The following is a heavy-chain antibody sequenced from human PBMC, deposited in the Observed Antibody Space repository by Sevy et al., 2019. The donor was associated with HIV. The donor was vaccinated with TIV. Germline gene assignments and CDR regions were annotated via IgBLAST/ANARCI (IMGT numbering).Heavy chain of an antibody. CDR2: IYYNGPI. CDR1: GGSITSLY. D-gene: IGHD1-26*01. V-gene: IGHV4-59*08. Sequence: SETLSLTCTVSGGSITSLYWNWIRQPPGKGLEWIANIYYNGPINYNPSLKSRGAISLDTSKNHFSLRLSSVTAADTAMYYCAGENAWGRGYSWGQGTLVTVSS. J-gene: IGHJ4*02. CDR3: AGENAWGRGYS.